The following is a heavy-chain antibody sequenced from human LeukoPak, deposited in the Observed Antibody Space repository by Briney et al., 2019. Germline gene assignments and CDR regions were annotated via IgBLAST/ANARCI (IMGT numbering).Heavy chain of an antibody. J-gene: IGHJ4*02. D-gene: IGHD3-10*01. CDR3: ARGRVRFGEFSDAFDS. Sequence: ASVKVSCKASGYTFSNHGITWVRQAPGQGLEWMGWVSGYNGNTKSAQKFQGRLAMTRDTSTSTAYMELGSLTSEDTALYYCARGRVRFGEFSDAFDSWVQGTLITVSS. CDR2: VSGYNGNT. V-gene: IGHV1-18*04. CDR1: GYTFSNHG.